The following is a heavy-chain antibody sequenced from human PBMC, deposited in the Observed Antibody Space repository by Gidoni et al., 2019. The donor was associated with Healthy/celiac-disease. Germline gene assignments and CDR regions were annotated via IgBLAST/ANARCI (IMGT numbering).Heavy chain of an antibody. Sequence: EVQLVESGGGLVQPGRSLSLSCAASGFPFDVYAMHWVRQAPGKGLEWVSGISWNSGSIGYADSVKGRFTISRDNAKNSLYLQMNSLRAEDTALYYCAKDPWGGYGGNSGGIDYWGQGTLVTVSS. CDR2: ISWNSGSI. CDR1: GFPFDVYA. D-gene: IGHD4-17*01. V-gene: IGHV3-9*01. J-gene: IGHJ4*02. CDR3: AKDPWGGYGGNSGGIDY.